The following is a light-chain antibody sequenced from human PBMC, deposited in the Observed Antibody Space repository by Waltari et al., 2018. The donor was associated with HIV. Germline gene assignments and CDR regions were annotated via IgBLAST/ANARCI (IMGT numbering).Light chain of an antibody. Sequence: KNVCWYQQKPGQAPVLIIYRDNTRPSGIPERFSGSNSGNTATLIISRAQAGDEADYYCQVRDSSTVVFGGGTNLTVL. V-gene: IGLV3-9*01. CDR3: QVRDSSTVV. CDR2: RDN. J-gene: IGLJ2*01. CDR1: KN.